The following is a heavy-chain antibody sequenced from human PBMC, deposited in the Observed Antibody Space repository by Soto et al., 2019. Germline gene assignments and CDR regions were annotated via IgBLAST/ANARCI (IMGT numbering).Heavy chain of an antibody. D-gene: IGHD6-19*01. V-gene: IGHV4-34*01. CDR1: GGSFSGYY. J-gene: IGHJ4*02. CDR2: INHSGST. Sequence: QVQLQQWGAGLLKPSETLSLTCAVSGGSFSGYYWSWIRKPPEKGLEWIGEINHSGSTNYNPSLKSRVTISVDTSENQCSLKLSSVSAADTAVYYCAREVGSRGWYSDYWGQGTLVTVSS. CDR3: AREVGSRGWYSDY.